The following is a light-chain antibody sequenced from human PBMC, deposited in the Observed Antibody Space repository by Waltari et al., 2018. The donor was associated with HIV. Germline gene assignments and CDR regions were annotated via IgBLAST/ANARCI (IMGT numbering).Light chain of an antibody. CDR1: QSIATY. V-gene: IGKV1-39*01. Sequence: PSSLSASVGDRVTIACRASQSIATYLNWYHQKPGKAPKLVIYATSALQSGVPSRFSGSGSGTDFTLTIGSLQPEDFGTYYCQQSYSVPFTFGPGTKVDIK. CDR3: QQSYSVPFT. CDR2: ATS. J-gene: IGKJ3*01.